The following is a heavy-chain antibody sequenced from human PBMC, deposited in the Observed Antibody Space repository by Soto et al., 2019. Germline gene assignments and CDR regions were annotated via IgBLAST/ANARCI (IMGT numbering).Heavy chain of an antibody. CDR1: GGSFRSYY. J-gene: IGHJ4*02. CDR3: ASLGSGAYDF. V-gene: IGHV4-34*01. D-gene: IGHD2-15*01. CDR2: INHTGTV. Sequence: LTCAVYGGSFRSYYWSWIRQAPGKGLEWIGEINHTGTVNYNPSLKSRVAISVDTSERQFSLKLFSVTAADTAVYYCASLGSGAYDFWGQGALVTVSS.